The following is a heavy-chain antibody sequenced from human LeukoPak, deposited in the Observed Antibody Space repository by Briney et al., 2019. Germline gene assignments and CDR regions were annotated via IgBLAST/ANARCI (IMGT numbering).Heavy chain of an antibody. D-gene: IGHD4-23*01. CDR2: IYTFGNT. CDR1: GGSISSDSYY. Sequence: PSETLSLTCTVSGGSISSDSYYWTWIRQPAGKGLDWIGLIYTFGNTNYNPSLKSRVPISVDTSKNPLSLKLSSVTAADTAIYYCARGAPRWWFDPSGQGILVTVSS. CDR3: ARGAPRWWFDP. J-gene: IGHJ5*02. V-gene: IGHV4-61*02.